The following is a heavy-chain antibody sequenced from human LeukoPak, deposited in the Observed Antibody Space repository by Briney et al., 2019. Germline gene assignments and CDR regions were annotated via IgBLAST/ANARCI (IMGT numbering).Heavy chain of an antibody. CDR1: GFTVSSNY. V-gene: IGHV3-66*01. CDR2: IYSGGST. CDR3: ARDRDYAYAFDI. J-gene: IGHJ3*02. D-gene: IGHD4-17*01. Sequence: PEGSLRLSCAASGFTVSSNYMSWVRQAPGKGLEWVSVIYSGGSTYYADSVKGRFTISRDNSKNTLYLQMNSLRAEDTAVYYCARDRDYAYAFDIWGQGTMVTVSS.